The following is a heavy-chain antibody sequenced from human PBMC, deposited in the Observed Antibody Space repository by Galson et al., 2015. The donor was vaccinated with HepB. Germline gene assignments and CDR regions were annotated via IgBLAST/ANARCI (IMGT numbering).Heavy chain of an antibody. J-gene: IGHJ4*02. CDR2: IPFGGSYK. D-gene: IGHD6-13*01. CDR1: GFPFSAYG. CDR3: ATGFPLAAAGYYFDY. Sequence: SLRLSCAASGFPFSAYGIHWVRQAPGKGLEWVAVIPFGGSYKNYADSVRGRFTISRDNSQNMAYLQMNGLRSDDTAVYYCATGFPLAAAGYYFDYWGQGVKVIVSS. V-gene: IGHV3-30*03.